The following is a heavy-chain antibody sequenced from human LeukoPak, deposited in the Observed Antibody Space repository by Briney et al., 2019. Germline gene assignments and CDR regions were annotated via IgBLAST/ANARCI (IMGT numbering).Heavy chain of an antibody. J-gene: IGHJ4*02. CDR3: ARTLLDDRSGYLDY. Sequence: ASVKVSCKASGYTFTGHYIHWLRQAPGQGLEWMGRMNPNSGGTKYAQKFQGRVTMTGDTSISTAYMDLNRLRSDDMAVYYCARTLLDDRSGYLDYWGRGTLVTVSS. D-gene: IGHD3-22*01. V-gene: IGHV1-2*06. CDR2: MNPNSGGT. CDR1: GYTFTGHY.